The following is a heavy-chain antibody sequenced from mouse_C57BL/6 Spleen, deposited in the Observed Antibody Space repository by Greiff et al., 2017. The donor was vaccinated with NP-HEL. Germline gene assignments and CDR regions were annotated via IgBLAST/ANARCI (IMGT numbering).Heavy chain of an antibody. J-gene: IGHJ4*01. V-gene: IGHV1-82*01. Sequence: VQLQESGPELVKPGASVKISCKASGYAFSSSWMNWVKQRPGKGLEWIGRIYPGDGDTNYNGKFKGKATLTADKSSSTAYMQLSSLTSEDSAVYFCAREGGITAMDYWGQGTSVTVSS. CDR3: AREGGITAMDY. D-gene: IGHD2-4*01. CDR1: GYAFSSSW. CDR2: IYPGDGDT.